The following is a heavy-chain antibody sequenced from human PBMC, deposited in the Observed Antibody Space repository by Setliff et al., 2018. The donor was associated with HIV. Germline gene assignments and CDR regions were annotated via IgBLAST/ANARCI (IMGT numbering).Heavy chain of an antibody. CDR2: ISAYNGNT. D-gene: IGHD3-22*01. CDR1: GYTFTGYY. Sequence: GASVKVSCKASGYTFTGYYMYWVRQAPGQGLEWMGWISAYNGNTKYAQKFQGRVTMTTDTSTSTAYMELRSLRSDDTAVYYCARSRYDSGGYPDAFDIWGQGTMVTVAS. V-gene: IGHV1-18*04. CDR3: ARSRYDSGGYPDAFDI. J-gene: IGHJ3*02.